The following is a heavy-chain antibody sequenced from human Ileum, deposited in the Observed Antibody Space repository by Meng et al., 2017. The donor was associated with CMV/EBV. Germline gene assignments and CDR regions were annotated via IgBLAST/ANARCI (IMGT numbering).Heavy chain of an antibody. Sequence: QDQLVQSGGEVEKPGASVTVSCKASGYTFTSQGITWVRQAPGQGLEWMGWINTNNGNTNYAWKFQGRVTMTTDTSTSTGYMELRSLRSDDTAVYYCARGIDYWGQGTLVTVSS. CDR2: INTNNGNT. CDR1: GYTFTSQG. CDR3: ARGIDY. V-gene: IGHV1-18*01. J-gene: IGHJ4*02.